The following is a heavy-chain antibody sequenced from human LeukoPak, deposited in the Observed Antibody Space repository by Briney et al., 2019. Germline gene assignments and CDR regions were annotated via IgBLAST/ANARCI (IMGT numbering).Heavy chain of an antibody. CDR2: IYTSWST. CDR1: GGSISSGSYY. J-gene: IGHJ6*03. CDR3: ARGVGSSSRVRYSYMDV. Sequence: SQTLSLTCTVSGGSISSGSYYWSWIRQPAGKGLEWIGRIYTSWSTNYNPSLKSRVSISIDTSKNQFSLKLSSVTAADTAMYYCARGVGSSSRVRYSYMDVWGKGTTVTVSS. V-gene: IGHV4-61*02. D-gene: IGHD2-2*01.